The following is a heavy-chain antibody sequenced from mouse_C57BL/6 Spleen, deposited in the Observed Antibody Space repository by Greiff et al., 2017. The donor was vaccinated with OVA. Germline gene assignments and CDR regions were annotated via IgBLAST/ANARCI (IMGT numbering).Heavy chain of an antibody. V-gene: IGHV7-3*01. Sequence: EVKLMESGGGLVQPGGSLSLSCAASGFTFTDYYMSWVRQPPGKALEWLGFIRNKANGYTTEYSASVKGRFTISRDNSQSILYLQMNALRAEDSATYYCARYPQTGNFDYWGQGTTLTVSS. D-gene: IGHD4-1*01. CDR2: IRNKANGYTT. CDR1: GFTFTDYY. CDR3: ARYPQTGNFDY. J-gene: IGHJ2*01.